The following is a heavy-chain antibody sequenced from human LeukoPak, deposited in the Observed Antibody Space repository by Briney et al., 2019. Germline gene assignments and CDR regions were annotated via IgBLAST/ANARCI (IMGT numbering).Heavy chain of an antibody. D-gene: IGHD4-17*01. J-gene: IGHJ5*02. Sequence: ASVKVSCKASGYTFTSYYMHWVRQAPGQGLEWMGIINPSGGRTSYAQKFKGRVTMTRDTSTSTVYMELTSLRSEDTAVYYCARDNPDKTTANWFDPWGQGTLVTVSS. CDR1: GYTFTSYY. CDR2: INPSGGRT. V-gene: IGHV1-46*03. CDR3: ARDNPDKTTANWFDP.